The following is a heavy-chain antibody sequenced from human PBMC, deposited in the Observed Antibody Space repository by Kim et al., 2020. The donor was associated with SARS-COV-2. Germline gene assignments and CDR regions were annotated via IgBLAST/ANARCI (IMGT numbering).Heavy chain of an antibody. Sequence: PPPKSRGTISVDTSKNQFSLKLSSVTAADTAVYYCARGREGYISSWYLDYWGQGTLVTVSS. V-gene: IGHV4-59*09. CDR3: ARGREGYISSWYLDY. J-gene: IGHJ4*02. D-gene: IGHD6-13*01.